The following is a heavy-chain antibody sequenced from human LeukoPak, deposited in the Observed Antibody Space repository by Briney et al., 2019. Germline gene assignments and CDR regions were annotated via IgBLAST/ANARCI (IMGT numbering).Heavy chain of an antibody. CDR1: GFTFRSYG. V-gene: IGHV3-33*01. CDR3: ASGGDSGYEYLQH. J-gene: IGHJ1*01. Sequence: GRSLRLSCAASGFTFRSYGMHWVRQAPGKGLEGVAVIWYDGSQKYYADSVKGRFTISRDNSKNTLYLQMNSLRVEDTALYYCASGGDSGYEYLQHWGQGTLVTVSS. D-gene: IGHD4-23*01. CDR2: IWYDGSQK.